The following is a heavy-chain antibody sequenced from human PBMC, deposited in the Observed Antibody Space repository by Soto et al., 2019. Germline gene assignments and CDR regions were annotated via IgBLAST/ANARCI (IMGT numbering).Heavy chain of an antibody. CDR1: SGAISSYY. CDR3: ARTPFYYFGLGTHLYYIAF. D-gene: IGHD3-10*01. CDR2: AYYSGTT. V-gene: IGHV4-59*01. J-gene: IGHJ4*02. Sequence: QVQLLQSGPRLVKPSATLSLTCTVASGAISSYYWSWLRQPPGKGLEWIGYAYYSGTTNYNSSLKSRVTISIDTSKNQFSLTINSVTAADTAVYYCARTPFYYFGLGTHLYYIAFFDQGALVTVSS.